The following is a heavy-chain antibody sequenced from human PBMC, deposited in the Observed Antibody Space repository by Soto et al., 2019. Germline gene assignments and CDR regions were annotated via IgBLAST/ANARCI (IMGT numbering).Heavy chain of an antibody. Sequence: SVKVSCKASGGTFSSYAISWVRQALGQGLEWMGGIIPIFGTANYAQKFQGRVTITADESTSTAYMELSSLRSEDTAVYYCANDIVAIGGGLYNWFDPWGQGTLVTVSS. CDR1: GGTFSSYA. V-gene: IGHV1-69*13. CDR2: IIPIFGTA. J-gene: IGHJ5*02. D-gene: IGHD5-12*01. CDR3: ANDIVAIGGGLYNWFDP.